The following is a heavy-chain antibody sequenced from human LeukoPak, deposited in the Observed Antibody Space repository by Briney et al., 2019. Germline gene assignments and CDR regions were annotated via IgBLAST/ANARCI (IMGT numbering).Heavy chain of an antibody. Sequence: PGGSLRLSCAASGFTFSIYYMNWVRQAPGKGLEWVSSISGSNSYIYYADSVKGRFTISRDNAKNSLYLQMNSLRAEDTAVYYCARAPGVGLGFDYWGQGTLVTVPS. CDR1: GFTFSIYY. CDR3: ARAPGVGLGFDY. V-gene: IGHV3-21*01. D-gene: IGHD2-15*01. J-gene: IGHJ4*02. CDR2: ISGSNSYI.